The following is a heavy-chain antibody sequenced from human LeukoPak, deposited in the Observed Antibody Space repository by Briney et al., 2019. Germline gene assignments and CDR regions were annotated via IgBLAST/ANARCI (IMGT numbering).Heavy chain of an antibody. J-gene: IGHJ4*02. CDR2: ISYEGGNI. CDR3: ARDPPFGSGWSQNFFDF. V-gene: IGHV3-30*04. D-gene: IGHD6-19*01. Sequence: GGSLRLSCAPSGFTFDEYAMHGVRQAPGEGGEGVALISYEGGNIYYADCVKGRFTISRDNSKSRLFLQMNNLRVDDTAVYYCARDPPFGSGWSQNFFDFWGQGTLVTVSS. CDR1: GFTFDEYA.